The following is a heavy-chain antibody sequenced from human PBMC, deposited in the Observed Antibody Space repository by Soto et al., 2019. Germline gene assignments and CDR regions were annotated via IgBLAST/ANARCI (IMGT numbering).Heavy chain of an antibody. CDR3: VRLIGNSWLDS. CDR2: IYYGGST. J-gene: IGHJ5*01. CDR1: GSSLSGHY. V-gene: IGHV4-59*08. Sequence: SETLSLTCTVSGSSLSGHYWSWMRQPPGKGLECIGYIYYGGSTNYNPSLKSRVTISVDISNNQVSLHLNSVTPDDTAVYYCVRLIGNSWLDSWGQGTLVTVSS.